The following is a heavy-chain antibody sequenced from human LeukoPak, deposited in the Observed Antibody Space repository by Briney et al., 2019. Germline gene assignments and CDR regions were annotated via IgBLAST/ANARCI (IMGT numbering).Heavy chain of an antibody. CDR3: AREVESSIAAYWFDP. V-gene: IGHV1-69*04. CDR1: GGTFSSYA. J-gene: IGHJ5*02. Sequence: SVKVSCKASGGTFSSYAISWVRQAPGQGLEWMGRIIPILGIANYAQKFQGRVTITADKSTSTAYMELSSLRSEDTAVYYCAREVESSIAAYWFDPWGQGTLVTVSS. D-gene: IGHD6-6*01. CDR2: IIPILGIA.